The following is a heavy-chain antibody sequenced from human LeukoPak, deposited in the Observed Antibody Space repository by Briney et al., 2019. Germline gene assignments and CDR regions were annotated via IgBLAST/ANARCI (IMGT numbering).Heavy chain of an antibody. CDR1: GYTFTGCY. J-gene: IGHJ4*02. V-gene: IGHV1-2*02. CDR2: TNPNSGGT. CDR3: ARVNVLLWFGELFFDY. Sequence: ASVKVSFKASGYTFTGCYMHWVRHAPGQGLELMGCTNPNSGGTNYAQKFQGRVTMTRDTSISTDYMELSRLRSDDTAVYYCARVNVLLWFGELFFDYWGQGTLVTVSS. D-gene: IGHD3-10*01.